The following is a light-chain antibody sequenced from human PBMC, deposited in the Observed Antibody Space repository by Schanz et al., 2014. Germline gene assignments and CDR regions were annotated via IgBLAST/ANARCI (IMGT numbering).Light chain of an antibody. V-gene: IGLV2-14*01. CDR3: SSYAGSNNFVV. CDR2: DVT. CDR1: SSDIGGYNY. Sequence: QSALTQPASVSGSPGQSITISCTGTSSDIGGYNYASWYQQHPGKAPKLMIYDVTNRPSGVSNRFSGSKSGKTASLTVSGLQAEDEADYYCSSYAGSNNFVVFGGGTKLTVL. J-gene: IGLJ2*01.